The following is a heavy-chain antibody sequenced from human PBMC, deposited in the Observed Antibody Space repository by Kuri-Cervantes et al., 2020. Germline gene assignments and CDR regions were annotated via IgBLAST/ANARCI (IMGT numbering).Heavy chain of an antibody. Sequence: GSLRLSCTVSGGSVSSGSYYWSWIRQPPGKGLEWIRYIYYSGSTNYNPSLKSRVSISVDTSKNQFSLKLSSVTAADTAVYYCARVVTVTGAYYFDYWGQGTLVTVS. CDR2: IYYSGST. J-gene: IGHJ4*02. D-gene: IGHD4-17*01. CDR3: ARVVTVTGAYYFDY. CDR1: GGSVSSGSYY. V-gene: IGHV4-61*01.